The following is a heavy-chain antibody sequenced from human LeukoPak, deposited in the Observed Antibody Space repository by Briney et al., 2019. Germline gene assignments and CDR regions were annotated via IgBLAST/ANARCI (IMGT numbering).Heavy chain of an antibody. D-gene: IGHD2-15*01. J-gene: IGHJ6*02. CDR2: INPSGGST. CDR3: ARGYCSGGSCYSLMDV. V-gene: IGHV1-46*01. Sequence: ASVKVSCKASGYTFTSYYMHWVRQAPGQGLEWTGIINPSGGSTSYAQKFQGRVTMTRDTSTSTVYMELSSLRSEDTAVYYCARGYCSGGSCYSLMDVWGQGTTVTVSS. CDR1: GYTFTSYY.